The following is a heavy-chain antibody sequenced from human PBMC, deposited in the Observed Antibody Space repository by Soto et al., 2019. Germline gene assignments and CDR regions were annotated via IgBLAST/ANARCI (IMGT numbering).Heavy chain of an antibody. CDR3: TRTFYYDILTGYSADYYYYGMDV. Sequence: EVQLVESGGGLVQPGGSLKLSCAASGFTFSDSSMHWVRQAPGKGLEWVGRIRSKANSYATGYAASVKGRFTISRDDSMNTAYLQMNSLKTEDTAVYYCTRTFYYDILTGYSADYYYYGMDVWGQGTAVTVSS. D-gene: IGHD3-9*01. V-gene: IGHV3-73*02. CDR1: GFTFSDSS. J-gene: IGHJ6*02. CDR2: IRSKANSYAT.